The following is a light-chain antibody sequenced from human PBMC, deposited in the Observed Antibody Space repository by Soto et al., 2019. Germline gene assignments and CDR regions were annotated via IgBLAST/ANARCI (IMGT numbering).Light chain of an antibody. CDR2: DVS. Sequence: EIVLTQSPATLSLSPGDTATLSCRASQSVSSYLAWYQQKPGQAPRLLIYDVSNRATGIPARFSGSGSGTDFTLTIGSLEPEDFAVYYCQQRINWPRTFGQGTKVEIK. CDR1: QSVSSY. CDR3: QQRINWPRT. V-gene: IGKV3-11*01. J-gene: IGKJ2*01.